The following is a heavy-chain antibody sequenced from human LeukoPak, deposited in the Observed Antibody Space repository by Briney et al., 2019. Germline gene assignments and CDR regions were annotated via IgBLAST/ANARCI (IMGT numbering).Heavy chain of an antibody. Sequence: GGSLRLSCAASGFTFSDYYMSWIRQAPGKGLEWVSYISSSGSTIYYADSVKGRFTISRDNAKNSLYLQMNSLRAEDTAVYYCARTRYYDFWSGYYTDYYYYYMDVWGKGTTVTVSS. CDR3: ARTRYYDFWSGYYTDYYYYYMDV. J-gene: IGHJ6*03. CDR2: ISSSGSTI. V-gene: IGHV3-11*01. D-gene: IGHD3-3*01. CDR1: GFTFSDYY.